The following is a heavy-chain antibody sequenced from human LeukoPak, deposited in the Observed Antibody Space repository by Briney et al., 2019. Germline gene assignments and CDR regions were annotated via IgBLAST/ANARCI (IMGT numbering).Heavy chain of an antibody. CDR2: ISSSGSTK. CDR3: ARDLEWAVAGTLIAY. J-gene: IGHJ4*02. Sequence: GGSLRLSCAASGFSFDDYGMSWIRQAPGKGLEWVSYISSSGSTKYYADSVKSRFTISRDNAKNSLYLQMNSLRAEDTAIYYCARDLEWAVAGTLIAYWGQGTLVTVSS. D-gene: IGHD6-19*01. CDR1: GFSFDDYG. V-gene: IGHV3-11*04.